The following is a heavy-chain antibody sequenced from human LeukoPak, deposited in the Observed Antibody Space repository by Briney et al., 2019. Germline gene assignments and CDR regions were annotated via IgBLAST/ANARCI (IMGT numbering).Heavy chain of an antibody. CDR1: GGSISSSSYY. CDR2: IYYSGST. V-gene: IGHV4-39*07. D-gene: IGHD3-22*01. Sequence: SETLSLTCTVSGGSISSSSYYWGWIRQPPGKGLEWIGSIYYSGSTYYNPSLKSRVTISVDTSKNQFSLKLSSVTAADTAVYYCARGKYYYDSSGYYDAGSGGPKFDYWGQGTLVTVSS. J-gene: IGHJ4*02. CDR3: ARGKYYYDSSGYYDAGSGGPKFDY.